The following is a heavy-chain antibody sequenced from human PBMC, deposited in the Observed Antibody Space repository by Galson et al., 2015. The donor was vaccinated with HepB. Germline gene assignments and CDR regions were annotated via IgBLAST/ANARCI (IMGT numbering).Heavy chain of an antibody. J-gene: IGHJ4*02. V-gene: IGHV3-23*01. D-gene: IGHD3-10*01. CDR3: AVGGVRGVIPFDY. Sequence: SLRLSCAASGFTFSSYAMSWVRQAPGKGLEWVSAISGSGGSTYYADSVKGRFAISRDNAKNSLYLQMNSLRAEDTAVYYCAVGGVRGVIPFDYWGQGTLVTVSS. CDR1: GFTFSSYA. CDR2: ISGSGGST.